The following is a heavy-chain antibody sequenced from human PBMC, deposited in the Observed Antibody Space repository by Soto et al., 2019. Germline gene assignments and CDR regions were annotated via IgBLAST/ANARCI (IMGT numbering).Heavy chain of an antibody. V-gene: IGHV4-30-4*08. CDR2: IYYSGST. Sequence: PSETLSLTCTVSGGSISSGGYYWSWIRQHPGKGLEWIGYIYYSGSTYYNPSLKSRVTISVDTSKNQFSLKLSSVTAADTAVYYCARDGDYYDSSGYYWRYFDYWGQGTLVTVSS. CDR3: ARDGDYYDSSGYYWRYFDY. J-gene: IGHJ4*02. CDR1: GGSISSGGYY. D-gene: IGHD3-22*01.